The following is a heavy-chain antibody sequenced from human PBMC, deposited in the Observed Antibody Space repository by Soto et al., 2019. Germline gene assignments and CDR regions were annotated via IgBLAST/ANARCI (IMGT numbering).Heavy chain of an antibody. CDR2: VYWDDDK. D-gene: IGHD1-26*01. Sequence: QITLKESGPTLVKPTQTLTLTCSTSGFSLIDSGVAVGWIRQPPGKALDWLALVYWDDDKRYSPSLRTRLTTTRDTSKNQVVLTINNIDPVDTATYYCVHTYADHASYYFDFWGQGTLVTVSS. CDR3: VHTYADHASYYFDF. J-gene: IGHJ4*02. V-gene: IGHV2-5*02. CDR1: GFSLIDSGVA.